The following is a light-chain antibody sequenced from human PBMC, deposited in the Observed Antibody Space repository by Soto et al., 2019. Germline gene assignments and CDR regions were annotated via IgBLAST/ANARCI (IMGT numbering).Light chain of an antibody. V-gene: IGLV2-8*01. CDR1: KNDIGVYDF. CDR2: EVV. J-gene: IGLJ1*01. Sequence: ALTQPPSASGSPGQSVTISCTGTKNDIGVYDFVSWYRHHPGKAPRLIIYEVVQRPSGVPDRFSGSKSGNTASLTVSGLQAADEADYFCKSYAGSNTYVFGSGTKVTVL. CDR3: KSYAGSNTYV.